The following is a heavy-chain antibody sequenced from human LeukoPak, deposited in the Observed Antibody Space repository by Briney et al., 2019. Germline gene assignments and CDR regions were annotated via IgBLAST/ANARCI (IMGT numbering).Heavy chain of an antibody. Sequence: GESLKISCKGSGYSFTSYWIGWVRHVPGKGLEWMGIIYPGDSDTRYSPSFQGQVTISADKSISTAYLQWSSLKASDTAMYYCARSINWGSSLLGDAFDIWGQGTMVTVSS. V-gene: IGHV5-51*01. J-gene: IGHJ3*02. CDR1: GYSFTSYW. CDR2: IYPGDSDT. CDR3: ARSINWGSSLLGDAFDI. D-gene: IGHD7-27*01.